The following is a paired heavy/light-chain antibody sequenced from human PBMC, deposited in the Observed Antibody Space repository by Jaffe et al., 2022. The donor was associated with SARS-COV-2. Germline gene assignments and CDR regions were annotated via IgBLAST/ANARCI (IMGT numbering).Heavy chain of an antibody. V-gene: IGHV4-4*07. CDR3: ARFPPGDAFDI. Sequence: QVQLQESGPGLVKPSETLSLTCTVSGGSISSYYWSWIRQPAGKGLEWIGRIYTSGSTNYNPSLKSRVTMSVDTSKNQFSLKLSSVTAADTAVYYCARFPPGDAFDIWGQGTMVTVSS. CDR1: GGSISSYY. CDR2: IYTSGST. J-gene: IGHJ3*02.
Light chain of an antibody. CDR3: QQYYSTLALT. CDR2: WAS. CDR1: QSVLYSSNNKNY. V-gene: IGKV4-1*01. Sequence: DIVMTQSPDSLAVSLGERATINCKSSQSVLYSSNNKNYLAWYQQKPGQPPKLLIYWASTRESGVPDRFSGSGSGTDFTLTISSLQAEDVAVYYCQQYYSTLALTFGGGTKVEIK. J-gene: IGKJ4*01.